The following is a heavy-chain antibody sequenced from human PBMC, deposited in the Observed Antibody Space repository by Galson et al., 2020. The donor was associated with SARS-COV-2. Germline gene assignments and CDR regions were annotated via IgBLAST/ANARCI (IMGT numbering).Heavy chain of an antibody. Sequence: NSGGSLRLSCAASGFTFSDYYMSWIRQAPGKGLEWVSYISSSGSTIYYADSVKGRLTITRDNAKNSLYLQMKSLGAEDTAVYYCAGSVEKAAAVGYWGHGTLVTVSS. CDR3: AGSVEKAAAVGY. CDR2: ISSSGSTI. V-gene: IGHV3-11*04. CDR1: GFTFSDYY. D-gene: IGHD6-13*01. J-gene: IGHJ4*01.